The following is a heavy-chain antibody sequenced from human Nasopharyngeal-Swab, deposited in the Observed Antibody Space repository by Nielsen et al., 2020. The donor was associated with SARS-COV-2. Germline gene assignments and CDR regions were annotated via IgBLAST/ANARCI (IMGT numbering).Heavy chain of an antibody. D-gene: IGHD3-16*01. CDR1: GFTFSSYA. CDR2: ISGSGGST. CDR3: AKEATLGGVGDYYYMDV. J-gene: IGHJ6*03. V-gene: IGHV3-23*01. Sequence: GESLKISCAASGFTFSSYAMSWVRQAPGKGLEWVSAISGSGGSTYYADSVKGRFTISRDNSENTLYLQMNSLRADDTAVYYCAKEATLGGVGDYYYMDVWAKGPRSPSP.